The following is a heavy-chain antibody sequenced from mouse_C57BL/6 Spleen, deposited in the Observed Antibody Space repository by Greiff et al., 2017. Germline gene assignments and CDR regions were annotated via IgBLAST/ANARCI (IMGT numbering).Heavy chain of an antibody. J-gene: IGHJ3*01. CDR2: IDPETGGT. Sequence: QVQLQQSGAELVRPGASVTLSCKASGYTFTDYEMHWVKQTPVHGLEWIGAIDPETGGTAYNQKFKGKAILTADKSSSTAYMALRRLTSEDSAVYYCTRTRGNPWFADGGQGTLVTVSA. CDR3: TRTRGNPWFAD. V-gene: IGHV1-15*01. D-gene: IGHD2-1*01. CDR1: GYTFTDYE.